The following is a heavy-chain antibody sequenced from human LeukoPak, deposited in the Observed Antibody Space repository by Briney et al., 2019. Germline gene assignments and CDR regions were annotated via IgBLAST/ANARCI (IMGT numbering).Heavy chain of an antibody. D-gene: IGHD2-15*01. CDR3: ARGDQPLLPSFFDY. Sequence: SETPSLTCTVSGGSISSYYWSWIRQPPGKGLEWIGYIYYSGSTNYNPSLKSRVTISVDTSKNQFSLKLSSVTAADTAVYYCARGDQPLLPSFFDYWGQGTLVTVSS. CDR1: GGSISSYY. J-gene: IGHJ4*02. CDR2: IYYSGST. V-gene: IGHV4-59*01.